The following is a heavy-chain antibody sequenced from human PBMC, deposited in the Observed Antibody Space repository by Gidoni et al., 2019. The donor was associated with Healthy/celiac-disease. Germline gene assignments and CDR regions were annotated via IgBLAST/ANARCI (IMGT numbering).Heavy chain of an antibody. CDR1: GGTFSSYA. J-gene: IGHJ4*02. Sequence: QVQLVQSGAEVKKPGSSVKVSCKASGGTFSSYAISWVRQAPGQGLECLGGIIAIFGTANYSQKFQGRVTITAAKSTSTAYMELSSLRSEDTAVYYCARVSGPAELDYWGQGTLVTVSS. CDR2: IIAIFGTA. CDR3: ARVSGPAELDY. D-gene: IGHD3-10*01. V-gene: IGHV1-69*06.